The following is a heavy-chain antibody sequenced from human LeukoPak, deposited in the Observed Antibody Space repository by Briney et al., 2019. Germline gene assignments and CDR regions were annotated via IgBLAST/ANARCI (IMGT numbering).Heavy chain of an antibody. CDR2: INPNSGGT. CDR1: GYTFTSYY. CDR3: ARPRRDGYNYVF. Sequence: ASVKVSCKASGYTFTSYYMHWVGQAPGQGREWMGWINPNSGGTNYAQKFQGRVTMTRDTSISTAYMELSRLRSDDTAVYYCARPRRDGYNYVFWGQGTLVTVSS. D-gene: IGHD5-24*01. J-gene: IGHJ4*02. V-gene: IGHV1-2*02.